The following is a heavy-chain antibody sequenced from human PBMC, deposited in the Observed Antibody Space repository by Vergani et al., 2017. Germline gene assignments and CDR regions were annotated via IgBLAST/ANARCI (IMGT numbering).Heavy chain of an antibody. J-gene: IGHJ6*03. Sequence: QVQLQESGPGLVKPSQTLSLTCTVSGGSISSGSYYWSWIRQPAGKGLEWIGRIYTSGSTNYNPSLKSRVTMSVDTSKNQFSLKLSSVTAADTAVYYCARASEVDSWSGYHTGYYYMDVWGKGTTVTVSS. CDR2: IYTSGST. CDR3: ARASEVDSWSGYHTGYYYMDV. D-gene: IGHD3-3*01. CDR1: GGSISSGSYY. V-gene: IGHV4-61*02.